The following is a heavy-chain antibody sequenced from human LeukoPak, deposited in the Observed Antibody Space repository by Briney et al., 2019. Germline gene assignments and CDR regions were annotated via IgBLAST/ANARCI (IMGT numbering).Heavy chain of an antibody. J-gene: IGHJ4*02. D-gene: IGHD2-15*01. CDR1: GFTFSSSW. V-gene: IGHV3-7*03. CDR3: ARPGLYCSGGSCYPFEN. Sequence: PGGSLRLSCVASGFTFSSSWMTWVRQAPGKGLEWVANIKQDGRETYYVDSVQGRVTISRDNANTSLYLKMNSLRVEDTAIYYCARPGLYCSGGSCYPFENWGQGNLVTVSS. CDR2: IKQDGRET.